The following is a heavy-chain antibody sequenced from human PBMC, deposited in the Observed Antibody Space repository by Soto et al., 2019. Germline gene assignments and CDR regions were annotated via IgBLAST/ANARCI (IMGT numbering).Heavy chain of an antibody. CDR3: ARRRDGYNFAFDI. CDR2: IYHSGST. J-gene: IGHJ3*02. D-gene: IGHD5-12*01. CDR1: GGSISSSNW. Sequence: QVQLQESGPGLVKPSGTLSLTCAVSGGSISSSNWWSWVRQPPGKGLEWSGEIYHSGSTNYNPSLESRVTISVDKSKNQFSLKLSSVTAADTAVYYCARRRDGYNFAFDIWGQGTMVTVSS. V-gene: IGHV4-4*02.